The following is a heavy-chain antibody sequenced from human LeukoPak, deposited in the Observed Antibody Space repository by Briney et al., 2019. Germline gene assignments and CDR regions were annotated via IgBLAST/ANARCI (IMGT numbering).Heavy chain of an antibody. Sequence: SETLSLTCAVSGGSLSGYYWTWIRQPPGKGLEWIGEINHSGSTNYNPSLKSRVTISVDTSRKQFFLRLSSVTAADTAVYYCARDGSWYGYYYYYMDVWGKGTTVTVSS. CDR1: GGSLSGYY. D-gene: IGHD6-13*01. CDR3: ARDGSWYGYYYYYMDV. CDR2: INHSGST. V-gene: IGHV4-34*01. J-gene: IGHJ6*03.